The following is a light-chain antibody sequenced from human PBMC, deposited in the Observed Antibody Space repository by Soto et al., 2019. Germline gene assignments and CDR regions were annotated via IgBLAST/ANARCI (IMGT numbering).Light chain of an antibody. CDR3: QQYGSIPKT. V-gene: IGKV3-20*01. J-gene: IGKJ1*01. CDR2: GAS. CDR1: QSVSSSY. Sequence: EIVLTQSPGTLSLSPGERATLSCRASQSVSSSYLAWYQQKPGQAPRLLIYGASSRATGIPDRFSGSGSGTDFTLTISRLEPEDFAVYYCQQYGSIPKTFGQGTKWIS.